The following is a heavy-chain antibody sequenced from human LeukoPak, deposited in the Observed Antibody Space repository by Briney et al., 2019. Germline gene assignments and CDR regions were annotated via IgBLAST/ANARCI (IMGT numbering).Heavy chain of an antibody. J-gene: IGHJ4*02. V-gene: IGHV3-30-3*01. CDR3: AREGYYGSGSPPSLYFDY. Sequence: GGSLRLSCAASGFTFRNYVIHWVRQAPGKGLEWVAVTSSDLNVKLYADSVKGRFTISRDNSRSTLYLQMNSLRPEDTAVYYCAREGYYGSGSPPSLYFDYWGQGTLVTVSS. CDR2: TSSDLNVK. CDR1: GFTFRNYV. D-gene: IGHD3-10*01.